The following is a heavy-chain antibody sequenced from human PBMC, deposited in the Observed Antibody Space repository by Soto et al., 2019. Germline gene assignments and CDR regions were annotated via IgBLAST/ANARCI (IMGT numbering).Heavy chain of an antibody. Sequence: ASVKVSCKASGYSFTSYGLSWVRQASGQGLEWMGWISAYNGNTNYAQKLQGRVTMTTDTSTSTAYMELRSLRSDDTAVYYCAVTAMTTVTTEPFDYWGQGTLVTVS. J-gene: IGHJ4*02. D-gene: IGHD4-17*01. CDR1: GYSFTSYG. CDR3: AVTAMTTVTTEPFDY. V-gene: IGHV1-18*01. CDR2: ISAYNGNT.